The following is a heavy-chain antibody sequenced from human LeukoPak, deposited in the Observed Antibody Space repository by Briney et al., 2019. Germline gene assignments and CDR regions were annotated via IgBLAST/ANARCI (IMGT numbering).Heavy chain of an antibody. D-gene: IGHD1-14*01. CDR2: IYYSGST. CDR1: GGSISSSNW. Sequence: PSETLSLTCAVSGGSISSSNWWSWVRQPPGKGLEWIGSIYYSGSTYYNPSLKSRVTISVDTSKNQFSLKLSSVTAADTAVYYCARRGTRRIPEPYRPNYYYYYYMDVWGKGTTVTVSS. J-gene: IGHJ6*03. CDR3: ARRGTRRIPEPYRPNYYYYYYMDV. V-gene: IGHV4-39*01.